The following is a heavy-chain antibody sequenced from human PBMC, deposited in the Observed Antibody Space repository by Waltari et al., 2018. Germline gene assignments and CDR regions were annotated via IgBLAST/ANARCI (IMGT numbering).Heavy chain of an antibody. CDR1: GGSLSSYY. Sequence: QVQLQESGPGLVKPSETLSLTCTVSGGSLSSYYWSWIRQPPGKGLEWIGYIYYSGSTNYNPSLKSRVTISVDTSKNQFSLKLSSVTAADTAVYYCARGYRPFDYWGQGTLVTVSS. CDR3: ARGYRPFDY. V-gene: IGHV4-59*01. J-gene: IGHJ4*02. D-gene: IGHD1-1*01. CDR2: IYYSGST.